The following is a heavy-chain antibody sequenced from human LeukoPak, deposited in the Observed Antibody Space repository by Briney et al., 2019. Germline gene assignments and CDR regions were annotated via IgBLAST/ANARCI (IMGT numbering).Heavy chain of an antibody. Sequence: SETLSLTCTVSGGSISSSSYYWGWIRQPPGKGLEWIGSIYYSGSTYYNPSLKSRVTISVDTSKNQFSLKLSSVTAADTAVYYCARGASSGLNLDYWGQGTLVTVSS. CDR1: GGSISSSSYY. CDR3: ARGASSGLNLDY. CDR2: IYYSGST. J-gene: IGHJ4*02. V-gene: IGHV4-39*07. D-gene: IGHD3-22*01.